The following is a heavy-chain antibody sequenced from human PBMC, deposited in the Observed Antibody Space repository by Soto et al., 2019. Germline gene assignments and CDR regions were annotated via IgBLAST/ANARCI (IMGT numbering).Heavy chain of an antibody. D-gene: IGHD2-21*02. CDR1: GGSISSGGYS. Sequence: QLQLQESGSGLVKPSQTLSLTCAVSGGSISSGGYSWSWIRQPPRKGLEWIGYIYHSGSTYYNPSPRSLVTISVDRSKNQFSLKLSSVTAADTAVYYCAREEVVTATFEYWGRGTLVTVSS. J-gene: IGHJ4*02. CDR3: AREEVVTATFEY. V-gene: IGHV4-30-2*01. CDR2: IYHSGST.